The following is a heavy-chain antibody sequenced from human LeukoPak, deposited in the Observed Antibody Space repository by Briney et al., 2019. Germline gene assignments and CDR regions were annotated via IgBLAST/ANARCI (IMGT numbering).Heavy chain of an antibody. Sequence: SQTLSLTCAISGDSVSSNNGAWNWIRQSPSRGLEWLGRTYYRSKWYNDYAVSMKGRITINPDTSKNQFSLQLNSVTPEDTAVYYCARGLGSSGWHTFDFWGQGTLATVSS. CDR3: ARGLGSSGWHTFDF. J-gene: IGHJ4*02. V-gene: IGHV6-1*01. D-gene: IGHD6-19*01. CDR1: GDSVSSNNGA. CDR2: TYYRSKWYN.